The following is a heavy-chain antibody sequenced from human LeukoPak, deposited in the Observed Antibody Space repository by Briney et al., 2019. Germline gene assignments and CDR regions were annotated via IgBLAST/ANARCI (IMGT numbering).Heavy chain of an antibody. Sequence: QPGGSLRLSCAASGFTFSSYWMSWVRQAPGKGPEWVANIKPDGNEKNYVDSVKGRFTISRDNAKNSLYLQMNSLRADDTAVYYCARDSPGYGAYVSWGQGTLVSVSS. CDR2: IKPDGNEK. V-gene: IGHV3-7*01. D-gene: IGHD5-12*01. J-gene: IGHJ1*01. CDR3: ARDSPGYGAYVS. CDR1: GFTFSSYW.